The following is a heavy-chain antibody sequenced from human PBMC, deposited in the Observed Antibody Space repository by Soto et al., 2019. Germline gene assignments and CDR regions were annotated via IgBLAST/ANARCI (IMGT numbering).Heavy chain of an antibody. V-gene: IGHV3-30*18. CDR3: AKDTGYSSSWF. CDR1: GFTFSSYG. D-gene: IGHD6-13*01. Sequence: QVQLVESGGGVVQPGRSLRLSCAASGFTFSSYGMHWVRQAPGKGLEWVAVISYDGSNKYYADSVKGRFTISRDNSKNTLYLQMNSLRAEDTAVYYCAKDTGYSSSWFWGQGTLVTVSS. J-gene: IGHJ4*02. CDR2: ISYDGSNK.